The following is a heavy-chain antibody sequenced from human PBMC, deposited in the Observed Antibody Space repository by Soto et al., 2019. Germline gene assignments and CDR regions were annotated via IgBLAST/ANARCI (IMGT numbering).Heavy chain of an antibody. V-gene: IGHV3-11*06. CDR2: ISSSSSYT. Sequence: GGALRLSCAASGFTFSDYYMSWIRQAPGKGLEWVSYISSSSSYTNYADSVKGRFTISRDNAKNSLYLQMNSLGAEDTAVYYCASSITMVRGVLGYWGQGTLVTVSS. CDR1: GFTFSDYY. D-gene: IGHD3-10*01. J-gene: IGHJ4*02. CDR3: ASSITMVRGVLGY.